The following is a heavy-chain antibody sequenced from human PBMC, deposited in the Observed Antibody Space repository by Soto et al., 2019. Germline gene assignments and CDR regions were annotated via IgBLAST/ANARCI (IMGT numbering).Heavy chain of an antibody. J-gene: IGHJ4*02. V-gene: IGHV3-23*01. CDR2: ISGSGGST. CDR1: GFTFSSYA. D-gene: IGHD3-10*01. CDR3: AKDMVRGVIIPRPFDY. Sequence: GGSLRLSCAASGFTFSSYAMSWVRQAPGKGLEWVSAISGSGGSTYYADSVKGRFTISRDNSKNTLYLQMNSLRAEDTAVYYCAKDMVRGVIIPRPFDYWGQGTLVTVSS.